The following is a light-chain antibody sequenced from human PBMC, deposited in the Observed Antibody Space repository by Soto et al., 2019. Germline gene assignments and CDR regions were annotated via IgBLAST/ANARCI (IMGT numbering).Light chain of an antibody. V-gene: IGLV2-14*01. J-gene: IGLJ1*01. Sequence: QSALTQPTSVSGSPGQSITISCTGTSSDVGGYNFVSWYQQHPDKAPKLMIYDVTNRPSGVSNRFSGSKSGNTASLTFSGLQAEDEADYYCSSYTSISTYVFGTGTKLTVL. CDR3: SSYTSISTYV. CDR2: DVT. CDR1: SSDVGGYNF.